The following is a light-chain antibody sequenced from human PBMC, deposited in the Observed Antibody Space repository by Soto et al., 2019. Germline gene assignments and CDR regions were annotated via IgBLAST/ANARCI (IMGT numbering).Light chain of an antibody. J-gene: IGLJ1*01. Sequence: LTQPASVSGSPGQSITISCTGTSSDVGGYNYVSWYQQHPGKAPKLMIYEVSNRPSGVSNRFSGSKSGNTASLTISGLQAEDEADYYCSSYTSSSTPYVFGTGTK. V-gene: IGLV2-14*01. CDR2: EVS. CDR3: SSYTSSSTPYV. CDR1: SSDVGGYNY.